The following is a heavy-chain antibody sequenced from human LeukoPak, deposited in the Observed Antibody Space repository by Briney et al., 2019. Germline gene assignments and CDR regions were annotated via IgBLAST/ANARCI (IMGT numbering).Heavy chain of an antibody. J-gene: IGHJ4*02. Sequence: GGSLRLSCAASGFTVSSNYMSWVRQAPGKRLEWLSVIYSGGSTYYADSVKGRFTISRDNSKNTLYLQMDSLRAEDTAVYYCTTKRGYSYGYADWGQGTLVTVSS. V-gene: IGHV3-66*01. CDR2: IYSGGST. CDR1: GFTVSSNY. D-gene: IGHD5-18*01. CDR3: TTKRGYSYGYAD.